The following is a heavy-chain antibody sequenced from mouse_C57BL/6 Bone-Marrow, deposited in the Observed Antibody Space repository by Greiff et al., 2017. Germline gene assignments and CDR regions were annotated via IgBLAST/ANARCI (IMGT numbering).Heavy chain of an antibody. J-gene: IGHJ1*03. CDR3: ERYPHDGYYVDWYFDV. CDR2: IYPRDGST. D-gene: IGHD2-3*01. V-gene: IGHV1-78*01. Sequence: VQLQQSDAELVKPGASVKISCKVSGYTFTDHTIHWMKQRPEQGLEWIGYIYPRDGSTKYNEKFKGKATLTADKSSSTAYMQLNSLTSEDSAVYFCERYPHDGYYVDWYFDVWGTGTTVTVSS. CDR1: GYTFTDHT.